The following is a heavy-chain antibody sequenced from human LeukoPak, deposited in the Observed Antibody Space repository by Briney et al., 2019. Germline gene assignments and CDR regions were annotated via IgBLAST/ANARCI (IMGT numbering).Heavy chain of an antibody. CDR2: ISYDGSNK. D-gene: IGHD4-17*01. CDR1: GFTFSSYG. J-gene: IGHJ4*02. Sequence: GRSLRLSCAASGFTFSSYGIHWVRQAPGKGLEWVAFISYDGSNKDCADSVKGRFTISRDNSKNTLYLQMNSLRSEDTAVYHCAKDYDYGDYATDYWGQGTLVTVSS. CDR3: AKDYDYGDYATDY. V-gene: IGHV3-30*18.